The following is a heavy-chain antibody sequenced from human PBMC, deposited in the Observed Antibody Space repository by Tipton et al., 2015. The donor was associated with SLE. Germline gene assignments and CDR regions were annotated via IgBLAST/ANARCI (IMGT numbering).Heavy chain of an antibody. CDR3: ARGSTFISSPHGYPFDI. J-gene: IGHJ3*02. CDR2: IYPGDSDT. V-gene: IGHV5-51*03. Sequence: VQLVQSGAEVKKPGESLKISCEGSGYSFTSYWIGWVRQVPGKGLEWLGIIYPGDSDTRYSPSFQGQVTISVDKSINTASLQWSSLKASDTAMYYCARGSTFISSPHGYPFDIWGQGTMVTVSS. D-gene: IGHD5-18*01. CDR1: GYSFTSYW.